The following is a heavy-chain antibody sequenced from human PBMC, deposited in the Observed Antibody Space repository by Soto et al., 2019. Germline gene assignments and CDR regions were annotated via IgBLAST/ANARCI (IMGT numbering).Heavy chain of an antibody. CDR1: GYTFTSYD. J-gene: IGHJ6*03. CDR2: RNPNSGNT. CDR3: AREGVVVVAAKYYYYYMDV. D-gene: IGHD2-15*01. Sequence: QVQLVQSGAEVKKPGASVKVSCKASGYTFTSYDINWVRQATGQGLEWMGWRNPNSGNTGYAQKFQGRVTMTRNTSISTAYMELSSLRSEDTAVYYCAREGVVVVAAKYYYYYMDVWGKGTTVTVSS. V-gene: IGHV1-8*01.